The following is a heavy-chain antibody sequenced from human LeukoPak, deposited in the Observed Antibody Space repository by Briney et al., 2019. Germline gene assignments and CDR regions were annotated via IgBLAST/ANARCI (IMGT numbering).Heavy chain of an antibody. D-gene: IGHD6-19*01. CDR3: ARVKGNSSGWYFIGAFDI. V-gene: IGHV4-31*03. Sequence: PSETLSLTCTVSGGSISSGGYYWSWIRQHPGKGLEWIGYIYYSGSTYYNPSLKSRVTISVDTSKNQFSLKLSSVTAADTAVYYCARVKGNSSGWYFIGAFDIWGQGTMVTVSS. CDR1: GGSISSGGYY. J-gene: IGHJ3*02. CDR2: IYYSGST.